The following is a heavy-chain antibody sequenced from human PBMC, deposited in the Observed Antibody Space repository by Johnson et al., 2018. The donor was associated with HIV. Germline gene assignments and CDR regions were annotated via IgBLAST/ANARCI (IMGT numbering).Heavy chain of an antibody. Sequence: VQLVESGGGLVQPGGSLRLSCAASGFTFSSNYMSWVRQAPGKGLEWVANIKQDGSEKYYVDSVKGRFTISRDNAKNSLYLQMNSLRAEDTAVYYCARDFGYSSGWYRDDAFDIWGQGTMVTVSS. CDR1: GFTFSSNY. D-gene: IGHD6-19*01. CDR3: ARDFGYSSGWYRDDAFDI. V-gene: IGHV3-7*01. CDR2: IKQDGSEK. J-gene: IGHJ3*02.